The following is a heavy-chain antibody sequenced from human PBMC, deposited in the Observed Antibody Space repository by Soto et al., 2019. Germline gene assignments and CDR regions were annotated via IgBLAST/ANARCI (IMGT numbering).Heavy chain of an antibody. J-gene: IGHJ4*02. CDR3: AKEAGDH. Sequence: SVKVSCKTSGGTFNTYALTWVRQAPGQGLEWIGGIIPMFGIKNVAQRFQGRVSIHVDDSMTTAYMEMTSLRFDDTAVYYCAKEAGDHWGQGTLVTVSS. CDR1: GGTFNTYA. CDR2: IIPMFGIK. V-gene: IGHV1-69*13. D-gene: IGHD3-10*01.